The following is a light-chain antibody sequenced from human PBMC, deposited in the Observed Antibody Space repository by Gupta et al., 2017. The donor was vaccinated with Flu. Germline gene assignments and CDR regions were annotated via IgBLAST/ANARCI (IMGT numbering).Light chain of an antibody. V-gene: IGKV3-15*01. CDR1: QSISSN. Sequence: EIVMTQSPDILSVSPGDRATLSCRASQSISSNLAWYQHKPGLAPRLLIYGASTRATGIADRFSGSGSGTEFTLTISSRESEDFAVYYCQQYDDWPPITFGQGTRLEIK. CDR2: GAS. J-gene: IGKJ5*01. CDR3: QQYDDWPPIT.